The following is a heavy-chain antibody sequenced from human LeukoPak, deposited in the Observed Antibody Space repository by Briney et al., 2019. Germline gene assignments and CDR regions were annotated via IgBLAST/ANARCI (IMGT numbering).Heavy chain of an antibody. Sequence: GGSLRLSCAASGFTVSSNYMSWVRQAPGKGLEWVSVIYSGGSTYYADSVKGRFTISRDNSKNTLYLQMNSLRAEDTAVYYCAREDYYYYYGMDVWGKGTTVTVSS. CDR3: AREDYYYYYGMDV. V-gene: IGHV3-53*01. CDR2: IYSGGST. CDR1: GFTVSSNY. J-gene: IGHJ6*04.